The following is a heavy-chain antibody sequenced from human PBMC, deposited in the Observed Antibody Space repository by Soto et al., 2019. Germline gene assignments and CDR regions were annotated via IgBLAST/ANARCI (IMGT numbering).Heavy chain of an antibody. V-gene: IGHV3-23*01. J-gene: IGHJ4*02. CDR3: TKLRTITTGASDC. Sequence: PGGSLRLSCAASGFTFSSYAMSWVRQAPGKGLEWVSAMSGGGGSTDYADSVKGRFTISRDNSKNTLYLEMNSLRAEDTAVYYCTKLRTITTGASDCRGQGTLVTVSS. CDR1: GFTFSSYA. D-gene: IGHD1-1*01. CDR2: MSGGGGST.